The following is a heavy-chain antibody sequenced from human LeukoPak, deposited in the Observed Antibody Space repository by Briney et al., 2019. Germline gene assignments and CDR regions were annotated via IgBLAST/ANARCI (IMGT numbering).Heavy chain of an antibody. D-gene: IGHD6-6*01. CDR2: IHTSGST. Sequence: SETLSLTCTGSGGSIRTYYWSWIRQPAGKGLEWIGRIHTSGSTDYNPSLESRVSMSVDTSKNHFSLKLRSVTAADTAVYYCAREGSMTARPFVSIDYWGQGTLVTVSS. J-gene: IGHJ4*02. CDR3: AREGSMTARPFVSIDY. CDR1: GGSIRTYY. V-gene: IGHV4-4*07.